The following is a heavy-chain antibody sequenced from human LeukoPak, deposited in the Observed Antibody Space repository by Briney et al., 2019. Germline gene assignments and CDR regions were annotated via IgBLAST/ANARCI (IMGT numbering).Heavy chain of an antibody. CDR3: ARDFYYYDSSGPDY. CDR1: GFTFSSYW. V-gene: IGHV3-33*08. Sequence: GGSLRLSCAASGFTFSSYWMSWVRQAPGKGLEWVAVIWYDGSNKYYADSVKGRFTISRDNSKNTLYLQMNSLRAEDTAVYYCARDFYYYDSSGPDYWGQGTLVTVSS. CDR2: IWYDGSNK. J-gene: IGHJ4*02. D-gene: IGHD3-22*01.